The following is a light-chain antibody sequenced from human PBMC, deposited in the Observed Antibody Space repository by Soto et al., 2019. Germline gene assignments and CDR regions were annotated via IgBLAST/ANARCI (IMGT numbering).Light chain of an antibody. J-gene: IGKJ5*01. CDR1: RSVSTSY. CDR2: DAF. Sequence: EIVLTQSPGTLSLSPGERATLSCRASRSVSTSYVAWYQQKFGQAPRLLIYDAFSRATGIPDRFSASGSGTDFTLTISRLEPEDFAVYYCQQRSNWPQGITFGQGTRLEIK. CDR3: QQRSNWPQGIT. V-gene: IGKV3D-20*02.